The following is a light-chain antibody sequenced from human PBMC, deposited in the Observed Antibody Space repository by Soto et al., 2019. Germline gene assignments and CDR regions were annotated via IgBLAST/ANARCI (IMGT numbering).Light chain of an antibody. CDR3: MQPLEAPWT. J-gene: IGKJ1*01. CDR1: QSLLHSNGFQY. V-gene: IGKV2-28*01. Sequence: EIVMTQSPPSLSVTPGEPASISCRSSQSLLHSNGFQYLDWYLQKPGQSPQLLIYLGFNRASGVPDRFSGSGSGTDFTLKISRVEVEDVVIYFCMQPLEAPWTFGQGTKVEIK. CDR2: LGF.